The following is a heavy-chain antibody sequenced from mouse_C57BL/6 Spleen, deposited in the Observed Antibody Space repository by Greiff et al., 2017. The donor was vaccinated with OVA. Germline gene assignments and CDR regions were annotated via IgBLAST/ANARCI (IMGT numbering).Heavy chain of an antibody. CDR2: IDPETGGT. CDR1: GYTFTDYE. CDR3: TIARTDY. J-gene: IGHJ4*01. Sequence: QVQLQQFGAELVRPGASVTLSCKASGYTFTDYEMHWVKQTPVHGLEWIGAIDPETGGTAYNQKFKGKAILTADKSSSTAYMELRSLTSEDSAVYYCTIARTDYWGQGTSVTVSS. V-gene: IGHV1-15*01.